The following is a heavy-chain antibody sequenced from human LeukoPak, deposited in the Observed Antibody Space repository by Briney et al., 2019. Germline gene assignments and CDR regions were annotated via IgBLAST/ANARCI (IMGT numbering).Heavy chain of an antibody. CDR3: ARAPLGSGYYFVDY. V-gene: IGHV4-34*01. D-gene: IGHD3-22*01. Sequence: SETLSLTCAVYGGSFSGYYWSWIRQPPGKGLEWIGEINHSGSTNYNPSLKSRVTISVDTSKNQFSLKLSSVTAADTAVYHCARAPLGSGYYFVDYWGQGTLVTVSS. CDR1: GGSFSGYY. J-gene: IGHJ4*02. CDR2: INHSGST.